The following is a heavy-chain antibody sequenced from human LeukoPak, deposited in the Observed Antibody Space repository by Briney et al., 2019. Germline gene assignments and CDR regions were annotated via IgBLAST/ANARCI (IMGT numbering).Heavy chain of an antibody. CDR3: ARDRTSDDVWGSYRHDY. D-gene: IGHD3-16*02. V-gene: IGHV1-18*01. CDR1: GYTFTSYG. J-gene: IGHJ4*02. Sequence: ASVKVSCKASGYTFTSYGISWVRQAPGQGLEWMGWISAYNGNTNYAQKLQGRVTMTTDTSTSTAYMELRSLRSDDTAVYYCARDRTSDDVWGSYRHDYWGQGTLVTVSS. CDR2: ISAYNGNT.